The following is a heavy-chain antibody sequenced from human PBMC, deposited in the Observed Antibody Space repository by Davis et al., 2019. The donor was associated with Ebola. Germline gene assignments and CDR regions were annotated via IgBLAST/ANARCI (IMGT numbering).Heavy chain of an antibody. CDR3: ARKTYFDY. V-gene: IGHV3-23*01. Sequence: GESLKISCAASGFTFSSYAMSWVRQAPGKGLEWVSAISGSGGSTYYADSVKGRFTISRDNSKNMVYLQMNSLRAEDTAVYYCARKTYFDYWGQGTLVTVSS. J-gene: IGHJ4*02. CDR1: GFTFSSYA. CDR2: ISGSGGST.